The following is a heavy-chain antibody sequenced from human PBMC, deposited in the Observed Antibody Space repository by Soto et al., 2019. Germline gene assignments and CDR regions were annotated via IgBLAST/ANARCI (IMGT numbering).Heavy chain of an antibody. CDR1: GGTFSSYA. CDR3: ARDRVIYCGGDCYPPDGDAFDI. J-gene: IGHJ3*02. CDR2: IIPIFGTA. V-gene: IGHV1-69*06. Sequence: QVQLVQSGGEVKKPGSSVKVSCKASGGTFSSYAISWVRQAPGQGLEWMGGIIPIFGTANYAQKFQGRVTITADKSTSTAYMELSSLRSEDTAVYYCARDRVIYCGGDCYPPDGDAFDIWGQGTMVTVSS. D-gene: IGHD2-21*02.